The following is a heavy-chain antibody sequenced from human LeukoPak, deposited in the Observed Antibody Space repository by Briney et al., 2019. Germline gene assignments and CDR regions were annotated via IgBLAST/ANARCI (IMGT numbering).Heavy chain of an antibody. D-gene: IGHD1-26*01. V-gene: IGHV4-59*05. CDR1: GGSISSYY. Sequence: SETLSLTCTVSGGSISSYYWSWIRQPAGKGLEWIGSIYYSGNTYYNASLKSQVSISIDTSKNQFSLRLTSVTAADTAVYYCARDAQWELKIDDAFDIWGQGTMVTVSS. CDR3: ARDAQWELKIDDAFDI. CDR2: IYYSGNT. J-gene: IGHJ3*02.